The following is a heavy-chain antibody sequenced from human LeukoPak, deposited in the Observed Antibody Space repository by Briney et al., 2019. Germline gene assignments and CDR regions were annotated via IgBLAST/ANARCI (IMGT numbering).Heavy chain of an antibody. CDR3: AKDRARGDSSGYHLKREYYFDY. J-gene: IGHJ4*02. D-gene: IGHD3-22*01. CDR2: IRYDGSNK. CDR1: GFTFSSYG. V-gene: IGHV3-30*02. Sequence: GGSLRLSCAASGFTFSSYGMHWVRRAPGKGLEWVAFIRYDGSNKYYADSVKGRFTISRDNSKNTLYLQMNSLRAEDTAVYYCAKDRARGDSSGYHLKREYYFDYWRQGTLVTVSS.